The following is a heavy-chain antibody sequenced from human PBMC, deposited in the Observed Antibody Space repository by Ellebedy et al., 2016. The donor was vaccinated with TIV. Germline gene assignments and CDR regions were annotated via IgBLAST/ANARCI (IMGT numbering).Heavy chain of an antibody. CDR2: IFYNWKT. J-gene: IGHJ5*02. V-gene: IGHV4-59*01. Sequence: MPGGSLRLSCTVSGDSITSSYWSWIRQPPGKGLEWIAYIFYNWKTNYSPSLKSRVTISVDTSKNQYSLKLRSVTAADTAVYYCARGVTVPAGFSFDTWGQGTLVTVSS. CDR3: ARGVTVPAGFSFDT. D-gene: IGHD2-2*01. CDR1: GDSITSSY.